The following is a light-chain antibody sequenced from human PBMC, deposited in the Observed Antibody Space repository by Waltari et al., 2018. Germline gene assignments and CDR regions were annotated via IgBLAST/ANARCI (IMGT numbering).Light chain of an antibody. CDR2: DVS. CDR1: SSDVGGYNY. J-gene: IGLJ2*01. CDR3: SSYTSSSTLVV. Sequence: QSALTQPASVSGSPGQSTPISCTAPSSDVGGYNYVSWSQQHQGKAPKLMIYDVSKRPSGVSNRFSGSKSGNTASLTISGLQAEDEADYYCSSYTSSSTLVVFGGGTKLTVL. V-gene: IGLV2-14*01.